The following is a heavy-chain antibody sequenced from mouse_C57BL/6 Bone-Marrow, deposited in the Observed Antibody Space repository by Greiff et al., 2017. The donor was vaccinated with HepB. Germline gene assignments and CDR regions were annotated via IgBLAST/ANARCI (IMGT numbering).Heavy chain of an antibody. CDR3: TRERGWLPPYYYAMDY. V-gene: IGHV1-5*01. CDR1: GYTFTSYW. CDR2: IYPGNSDT. J-gene: IGHJ4*01. Sequence: EVQLQQSGTVLARPGASVKMSCKTSGYTFTSYWMHWVKQRPGQGLEWIGAIYPGNSDTSYNQKFKGKAKLTAVTSASTAYMELSSLTNEDSAVYYCTRERGWLPPYYYAMDYWGQGTSVTVSS. D-gene: IGHD2-3*01.